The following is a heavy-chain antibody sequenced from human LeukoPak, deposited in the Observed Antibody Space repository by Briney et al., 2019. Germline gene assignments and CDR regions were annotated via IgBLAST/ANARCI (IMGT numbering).Heavy chain of an antibody. CDR3: AKDQDVEMATIGAFDI. D-gene: IGHD5-24*01. V-gene: IGHV3-9*01. CDR1: GSTFDDYA. Sequence: PGRSLRLSCAASGSTFDDYAMHWVRQAPGKGLEWVSGISWNSGSIGYADSVKGRFTISRDNAKNSLYLQMNSLRAEDTALYYCAKDQDVEMATIGAFDIWGQGTMVTVSS. J-gene: IGHJ3*02. CDR2: ISWNSGSI.